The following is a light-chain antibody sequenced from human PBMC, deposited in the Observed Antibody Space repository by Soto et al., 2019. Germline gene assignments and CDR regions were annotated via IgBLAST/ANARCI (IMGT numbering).Light chain of an antibody. J-gene: IGLJ3*02. V-gene: IGLV2-8*01. CDR1: SGDVGGYNY. CDR3: SSYTGSGSLV. CDR2: EVT. Sequence: QSVLTQPPSASGSPGQSVTISCTGTSGDVGGYNYVSWYQQHPGKAPKLMIYEVTKRPSGVPDRFSGSKSGNTASLTVSGLQAEDEADYYCSSYTGSGSLVFGGGTKLTVL.